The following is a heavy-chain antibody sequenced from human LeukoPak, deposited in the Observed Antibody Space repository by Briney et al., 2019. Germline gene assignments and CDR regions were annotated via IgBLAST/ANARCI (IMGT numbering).Heavy chain of an antibody. CDR3: AKDYSKTSYYGSGTYYRPNWFDP. CDR1: GFTFSSHA. J-gene: IGHJ5*02. V-gene: IGHV3-23*01. Sequence: GGSLRLSCAASGFTFSSHAMSWVRQAPGKGLEWVSAISGSGGSTYSADSVKGRFTISRDNSKNTLYLQMNSLRPYDTAVYYCAKDYSKTSYYGSGTYYRPNWFDPWGQGTLVTVSS. D-gene: IGHD3-10*01. CDR2: ISGSGGST.